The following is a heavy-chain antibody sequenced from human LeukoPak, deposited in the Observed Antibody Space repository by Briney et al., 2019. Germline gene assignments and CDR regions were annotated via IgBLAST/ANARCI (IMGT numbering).Heavy chain of an antibody. CDR2: ISYDGSNE. Sequence: GGSLRLSCTASGFTFSNYGMHWVRQAPGKGLEWVAVISYDGSNEYYVDSVKGRFTISRDNSKNTLYLQMNSLRAEDTAVYYCAKGLGYCSSISCSSYFDYWGQGTLVTVSS. CDR3: AKGLGYCSSISCSSYFDY. CDR1: GFTFSNYG. V-gene: IGHV3-30*18. D-gene: IGHD2-2*01. J-gene: IGHJ4*02.